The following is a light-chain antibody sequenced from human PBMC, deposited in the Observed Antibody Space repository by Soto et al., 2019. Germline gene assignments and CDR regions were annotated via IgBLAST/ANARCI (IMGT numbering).Light chain of an antibody. CDR2: DVN. V-gene: IGLV2-14*01. Sequence: QSASVSGSPGQSITISCTGTSGDIGGYNFVSWYQQHPGKAPKLMIYDVNNRPSGISNRFSGSKSGNTASLTISGLQADDEADYYCSSYTSIYTEIFGGGTKVTVL. J-gene: IGLJ2*01. CDR1: SGDIGGYNF. CDR3: SSYTSIYTEI.